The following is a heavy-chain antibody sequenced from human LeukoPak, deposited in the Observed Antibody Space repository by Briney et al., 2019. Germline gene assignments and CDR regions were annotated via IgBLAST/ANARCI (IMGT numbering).Heavy chain of an antibody. D-gene: IGHD6-13*01. CDR1: GGTFSSYA. J-gene: IGHJ6*03. CDR2: IIPIFGTA. Sequence: SVKVSCKASGGTFSSYAISWVRQAPGQGLEWMGGIIPIFGTANYAQKFQGRVTITADESTSTAYMELSSLRSEDTAVYYCARDLGAAAGAPYCYYYMDVWGKGTTVTVSS. V-gene: IGHV1-69*13. CDR3: ARDLGAAAGAPYCYYYMDV.